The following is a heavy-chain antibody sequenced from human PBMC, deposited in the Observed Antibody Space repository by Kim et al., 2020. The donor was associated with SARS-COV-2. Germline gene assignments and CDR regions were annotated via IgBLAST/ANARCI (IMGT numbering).Heavy chain of an antibody. V-gene: IGHV3-30*18. CDR1: GFTFSSYG. J-gene: IGHJ4*02. CDR2: ISYDGSNK. CDR3: AKGDSGWYRGPFDY. Sequence: GGSLRLSCAASGFTFSSYGMHWVRQAPGKGLEWVAVISYDGSNKYCADSVKGRFTISRDNSKNTLYLQMNSLRAEDTAVYYCAKGDSGWYRGPFDYWGQGTLVTVSS. D-gene: IGHD6-19*01.